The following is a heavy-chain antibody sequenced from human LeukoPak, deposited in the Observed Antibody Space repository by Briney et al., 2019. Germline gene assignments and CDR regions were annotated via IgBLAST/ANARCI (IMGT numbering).Heavy chain of an antibody. V-gene: IGHV3-48*03. Sequence: GGSLRLSCVDYGFTLRNYEMSWVRQAPGKGLDWIAYISTTGSTIYYTDSVQGRFTISRDNAGNSLYLQMDGLRVDDTAMYYCARDRSSGWSSNWFDPWGRGTLVSVSS. CDR3: ARDRSSGWSSNWFDP. CDR2: ISTTGSTI. CDR1: GFTLRNYE. J-gene: IGHJ5*02. D-gene: IGHD6-19*01.